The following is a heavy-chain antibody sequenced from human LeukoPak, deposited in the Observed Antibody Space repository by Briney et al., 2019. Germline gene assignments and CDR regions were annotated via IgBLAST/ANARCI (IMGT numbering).Heavy chain of an antibody. J-gene: IGHJ6*03. V-gene: IGHV1-2*02. CDR2: INPNSGGT. CDR3: ARDMDCSSTSCLEYYYYYYMDV. D-gene: IGHD2-2*01. CDR1: GYTFTGYY. Sequence: GASVKVSCKXSGYTFTGYYMHWVRQAPGQGLEWMGWINPNSGGTNYAQKFQGRVTMTRDTSISTAYMELSRLRSDDTAVYYCARDMDCSSTSCLEYYYYYYMDVWGKGTTVTVSS.